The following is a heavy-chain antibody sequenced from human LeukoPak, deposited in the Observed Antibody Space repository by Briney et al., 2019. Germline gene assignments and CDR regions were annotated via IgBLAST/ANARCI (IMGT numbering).Heavy chain of an antibody. J-gene: IGHJ6*03. Sequence: PSETLSLTCTVSGGSISSYYGSWIRQPPGKGLEWIGYIYTSGSTNYNPSLKSRVTISVDTSKNQFSLKLSSLTAADTAVYYCVRQYSPHVFWSDYYTTSYYYYMDVWGKGTTATVSS. V-gene: IGHV4-4*09. CDR3: VRQYSPHVFWSDYYTTSYYYYMDV. CDR2: IYTSGST. D-gene: IGHD3-3*01. CDR1: GGSISSYY.